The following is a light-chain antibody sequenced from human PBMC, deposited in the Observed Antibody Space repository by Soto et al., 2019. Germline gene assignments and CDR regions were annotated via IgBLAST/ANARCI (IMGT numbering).Light chain of an antibody. CDR3: QQTFHSPRT. CDR2: DSS. Sequence: EIVLTQSPGTLSLSPGETASLSCWASQSIVSNFLDWYQQRRGQPPRLLIYDSSRRASGIPARFTGSGSGTAFTLTISRVEPEDSAVYYCQQTFHSPRTFGQGTRLEI. J-gene: IGKJ2*01. V-gene: IGKV3-20*01. CDR1: QSIVSNF.